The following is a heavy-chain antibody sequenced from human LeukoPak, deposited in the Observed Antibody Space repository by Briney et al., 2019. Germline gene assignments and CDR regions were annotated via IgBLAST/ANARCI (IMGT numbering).Heavy chain of an antibody. CDR1: GFTFSSYV. CDR3: ARDDDYYDSSGQRGGFDY. V-gene: IGHV3-30*04. CDR2: ISYDGSNE. Sequence: PGGSLRLSCAASGFTFSSYVMHWVRQAPGKGLEWVAIISYDGSNEYYADSVKGRFTISRDNSKNTLYLQMNSLRAEDTAVYYCARDDDYYDSSGQRGGFDYWGQGTLVTVSS. J-gene: IGHJ4*02. D-gene: IGHD3-22*01.